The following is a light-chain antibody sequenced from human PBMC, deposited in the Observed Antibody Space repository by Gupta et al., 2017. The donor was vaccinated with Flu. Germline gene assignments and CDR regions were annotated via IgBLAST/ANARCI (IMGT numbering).Light chain of an antibody. V-gene: IGLV1-40*01. J-gene: IGLJ3*02. Sequence: QSVLTQPPSVSGAPGQRVTISCTGGSPNIGANYDVHWYQKVAETAPKPLIYRDTNRPSGVPDRFSGSRSGTSASLAIAGLQAEDEADYDCQSYDSSLGTWVFGGGTKVTVV. CDR3: QSYDSSLGTWV. CDR1: SPNIGANYD. CDR2: RDT.